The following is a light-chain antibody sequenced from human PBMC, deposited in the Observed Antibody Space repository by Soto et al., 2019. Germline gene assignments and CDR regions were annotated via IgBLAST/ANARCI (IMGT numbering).Light chain of an antibody. CDR1: QTISSW. J-gene: IGKJ1*01. V-gene: IGKV1-5*03. CDR3: QHYNSYSEA. Sequence: DIQMTQSPSTLSASVGDRVTITCRASQTISSWLAWYQQKPGKAPKLLIYKASTLKSGVPSRFSGSGSGTEFTLTISSLQPDDFATYYYQHYNSYSEAVGQGTKVDIK. CDR2: KAS.